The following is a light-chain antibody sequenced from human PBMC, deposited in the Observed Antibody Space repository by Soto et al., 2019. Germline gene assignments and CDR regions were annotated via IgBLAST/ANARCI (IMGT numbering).Light chain of an antibody. J-gene: IGKJ2*01. CDR2: GAT. CDR1: QTISIC. CDR3: QESDSFPYP. V-gene: IGKV1-39*01. Sequence: DIRMTQSPSSLSASVGDRVTITCRASQTISICLNWYQVKPGKAPNLLIYGATRLQTGVPSRFTGSGSGTEISLTIPSLQPEDFATYFCQESDSFPYPLGQGPRLEIK.